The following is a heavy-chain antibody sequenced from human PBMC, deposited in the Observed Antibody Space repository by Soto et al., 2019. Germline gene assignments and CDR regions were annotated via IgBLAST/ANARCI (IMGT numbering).Heavy chain of an antibody. CDR3: ARLASIGYYGGYYFDH. V-gene: IGHV4-31*03. CDR2: IYYSGST. J-gene: IGHJ4*02. Sequence: PSETLSLTCTVSGGSISSGGYYWSWIRQHPGKGLEWIGYIYYSGSTYYNPSLKRRVTISVDTSKNQFSLKLSSVTAADTAVYYCARLASIGYYGGYYFDHSCQGPLVTVSS. CDR1: GGSISSGGYY. D-gene: IGHD3-22*01.